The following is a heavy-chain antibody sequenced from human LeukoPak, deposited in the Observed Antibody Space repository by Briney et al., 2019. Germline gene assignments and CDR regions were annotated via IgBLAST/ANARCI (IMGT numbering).Heavy chain of an antibody. J-gene: IGHJ6*02. Sequence: SETLSLTCTVSGGSISSYYWSWIRQPPGKGLEWNGYIYYSGSTNYNPSLKSRVTISVDTSKNQFSLKLSSVTAADTAVYYCARVSPYDSSGYYYYYGMDVWGQGTTVTVSS. CDR3: ARVSPYDSSGYYYYYGMDV. CDR1: GGSISSYY. CDR2: IYYSGST. V-gene: IGHV4-59*01. D-gene: IGHD3-22*01.